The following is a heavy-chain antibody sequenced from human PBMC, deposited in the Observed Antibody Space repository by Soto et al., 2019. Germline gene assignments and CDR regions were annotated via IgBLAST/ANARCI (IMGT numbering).Heavy chain of an antibody. D-gene: IGHD2-15*01. V-gene: IGHV3-23*01. CDR1: GFTFNHYA. CDR2: IIANGGT. Sequence: GGSMRLSCAASGFTFNHYAMSWVRQAPGKGLEWVSIIIANGGTFYADSVKGRFTISRDNSKNTVYLQMSSLRVEDTAIYYCAKDYTVAADPSSVILFDYWGQGALVTVSS. CDR3: AKDYTVAADPSSVILFDY. J-gene: IGHJ4*02.